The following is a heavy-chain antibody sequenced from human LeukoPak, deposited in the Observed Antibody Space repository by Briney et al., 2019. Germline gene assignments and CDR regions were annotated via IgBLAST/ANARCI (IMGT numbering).Heavy chain of an antibody. J-gene: IGHJ4*02. CDR2: ISSSGSTI. Sequence: QAGGSLRLSCAASGFTFSSYSMNWVRQAPGKGLEWVSYISSSGSTIYYADSVKGRFTISRDNAKNSLYLQMNSLRAEDTAVYYCARDTTPCDYWGQGTLVTVSS. CDR1: GFTFSSYS. CDR3: ARDTTPCDY. D-gene: IGHD1-26*01. V-gene: IGHV3-48*04.